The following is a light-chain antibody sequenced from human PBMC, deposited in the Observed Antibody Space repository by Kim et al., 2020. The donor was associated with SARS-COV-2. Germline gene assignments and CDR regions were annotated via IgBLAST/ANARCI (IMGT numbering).Light chain of an antibody. Sequence: KVTISCSGSSSNIWNNYVSWYQQLPGAAPKLLIFDNNERPSGIPARFSGSKSGTSATLGITGLQTGDEADYYCGTWDSSLSAAVFGGGTQLTVL. V-gene: IGLV1-51*01. CDR2: DNN. CDR3: GTWDSSLSAAV. J-gene: IGLJ7*01. CDR1: SSNIWNNY.